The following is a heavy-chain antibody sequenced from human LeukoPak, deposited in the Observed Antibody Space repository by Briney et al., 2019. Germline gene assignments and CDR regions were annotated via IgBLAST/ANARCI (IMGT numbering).Heavy chain of an antibody. CDR2: IYYSGSS. Sequence: SETLSLTCTVSGGSISSSSYYWGWIRQPPGKGLEWIGSIYYSGSSYYKPSLKSRVTISVDTSKNQFSLRLSSVTAADTAVYYCARTTEGYCRGGSCYYYYYYMDVWGKGTTVTVSS. CDR1: GGSISSSSYY. D-gene: IGHD2-15*01. CDR3: ARTTEGYCRGGSCYYYYYYMDV. V-gene: IGHV4-39*07. J-gene: IGHJ6*03.